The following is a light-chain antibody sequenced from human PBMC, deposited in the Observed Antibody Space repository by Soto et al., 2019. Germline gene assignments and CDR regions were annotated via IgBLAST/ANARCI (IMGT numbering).Light chain of an antibody. J-gene: IGKJ1*01. Sequence: DIQITQSPSTLSASVGVRVTFSCRASQSITNRLAWYQQKPGKAPKVLIYDASNLEYGVPSRFSGSGFGTEFILTISSLQPDDFATYWCQHYGGMWTFGQGTKVDIK. CDR2: DAS. CDR1: QSITNR. CDR3: QHYGGMWT. V-gene: IGKV1-5*01.